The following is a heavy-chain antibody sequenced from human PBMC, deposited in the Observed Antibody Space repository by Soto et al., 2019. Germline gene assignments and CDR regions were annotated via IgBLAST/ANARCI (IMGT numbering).Heavy chain of an antibody. Sequence: GGSLRLSCAASGFTFSSYSMNWVRQAPGKGLEWVSSISSSSSYIYYADSVKGRFTISRDNAKNTLYLQMNSLRAEDTAVYYCARGRRSVSSGFYYYYDMDVWGKGTTVTVSS. D-gene: IGHD6-6*01. CDR2: ISSSSSYI. J-gene: IGHJ6*03. CDR1: GFTFSSYS. V-gene: IGHV3-21*01. CDR3: ARGRRSVSSGFYYYYDMDV.